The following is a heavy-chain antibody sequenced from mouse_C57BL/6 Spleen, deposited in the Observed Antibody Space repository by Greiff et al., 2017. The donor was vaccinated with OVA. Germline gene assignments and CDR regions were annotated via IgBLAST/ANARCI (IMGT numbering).Heavy chain of an antibody. Sequence: VQLKESDAELVKPGASVKISCKVSGYTFTDHTIHWMKQRPEQGLEWIGYIYPRDGSTKYNEKFKGKATLTADKSSSTAYMQLNSLTSEDSAVYYCAGGHHYYGSSPYAMDYWGQGTSVTVSS. CDR2: IYPRDGST. V-gene: IGHV1-78*01. CDR3: AGGHHYYGSSPYAMDY. J-gene: IGHJ4*01. CDR1: GYTFTDHT. D-gene: IGHD1-1*01.